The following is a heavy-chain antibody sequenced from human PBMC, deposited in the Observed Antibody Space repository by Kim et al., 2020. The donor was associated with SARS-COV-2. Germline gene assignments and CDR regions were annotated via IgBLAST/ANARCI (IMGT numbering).Heavy chain of an antibody. CDR3: ATGVSTFDS. D-gene: IGHD3-10*01. J-gene: IGHJ4*02. V-gene: IGHV3-15*01. CDR2: GGTT. Sequence: GGTTDYAAPVKGRFTISIDDSKNTLFLQMNSQKTEDTAVYYCATGVSTFDSWGQGTLVTVSS.